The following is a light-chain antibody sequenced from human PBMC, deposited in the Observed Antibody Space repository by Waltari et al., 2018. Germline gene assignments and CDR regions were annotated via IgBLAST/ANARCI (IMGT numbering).Light chain of an antibody. CDR3: QQYHTFYS. J-gene: IGKJ2*03. CDR1: QSISHW. V-gene: IGKV1-5*03. Sequence: DIQMTQSPSTLSASVGDTVTITCRASQSISHWLAWYQQKPGKAPKLLIYKTSILERGVPSRFSGVVSETEFALTISSLQPDDFATYHCQQYHTFYSFGQGTKLEIK. CDR2: KTS.